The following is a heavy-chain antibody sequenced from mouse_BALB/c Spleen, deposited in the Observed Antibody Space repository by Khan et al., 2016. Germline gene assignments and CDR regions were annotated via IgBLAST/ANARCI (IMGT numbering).Heavy chain of an antibody. D-gene: IGHD1-2*01. V-gene: IGHV3-2*02. J-gene: IGHJ2*01. CDR3: ARTLLRLYYFDY. CDR2: ISYSGST. Sequence: VQLKESGPGLVKPSQSLSLTCTVTGYSITSDYAWNWIRQFPGNKLEWMGYISYSGSTSYNPSLKSRISITRDTSKNQFFLQLNSVTTEDTATYSCARTLLRLYYFDYWGQGTTLTVSS. CDR1: GYSITSDYA.